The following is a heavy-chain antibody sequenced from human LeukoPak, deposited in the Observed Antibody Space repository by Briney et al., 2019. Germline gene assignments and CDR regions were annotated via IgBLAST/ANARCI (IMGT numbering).Heavy chain of an antibody. CDR1: GYSSSEYG. Sequence: ASVKVSCKASGYSSSEYGMHWVRQAPGERLEWMGYINTGGGSTHYPQKFRGRVTITRDTSATTVYMEVSSLTSEDTAVFYCATENFPPGNFDCGGQEPLVTVSP. J-gene: IGHJ4*02. D-gene: IGHD2/OR15-2a*01. CDR3: ATENFPPGNFDC. V-gene: IGHV1-3*04. CDR2: INTGGGST.